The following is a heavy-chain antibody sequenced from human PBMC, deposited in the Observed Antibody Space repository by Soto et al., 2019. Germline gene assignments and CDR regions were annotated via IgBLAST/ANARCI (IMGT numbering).Heavy chain of an antibody. Sequence: GGSLRLSCAASGFTVSSNYMSWVRQAPGKGLEWVSVIYSGGSTYYADSVKGRFTISRHNSKNTLYLQMNSLRAEDTAVYYCAREGSSLQGYYFDYWGQGTLVTVS. CDR1: GFTVSSNY. D-gene: IGHD6-6*01. CDR3: AREGSSLQGYYFDY. V-gene: IGHV3-53*04. J-gene: IGHJ4*02. CDR2: IYSGGST.